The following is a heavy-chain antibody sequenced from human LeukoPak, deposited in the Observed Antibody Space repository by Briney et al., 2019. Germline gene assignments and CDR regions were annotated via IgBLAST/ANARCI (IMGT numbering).Heavy chain of an antibody. CDR3: ARACSGSYADY. CDR2: INHSGST. CDR1: GGSFSGYY. Sequence: KASETLSLTCAVYGGSFSGYYWSWIRQPPGKGLEWIGEINHSGSTNYNPSLKSRVTISVDTSKNQFSLKLSSVTAADTAVYYCARACSGSYADYWGQGTLVTVSS. V-gene: IGHV4-34*01. D-gene: IGHD3-10*02. J-gene: IGHJ4*02.